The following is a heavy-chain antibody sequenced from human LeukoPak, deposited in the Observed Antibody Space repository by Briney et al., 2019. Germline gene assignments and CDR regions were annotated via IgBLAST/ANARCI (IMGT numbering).Heavy chain of an antibody. CDR2: IIAYNGNT. D-gene: IGHD3-22*01. J-gene: IGHJ6*04. Sequence: ASVKVSCKASGYTFTSYGISWVQQAPGQGLEWMGWIIAYNGNTNYAQKLQGRVTMTTDTSTSTAYMELRSLRSDDTAVYYCADTYYYDSSGPPPLDVWGKGTTVTVSS. CDR3: ADTYYYDSSGPPPLDV. V-gene: IGHV1-18*01. CDR1: GYTFTSYG.